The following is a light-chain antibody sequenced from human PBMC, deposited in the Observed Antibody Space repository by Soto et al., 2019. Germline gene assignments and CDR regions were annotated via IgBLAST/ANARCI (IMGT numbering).Light chain of an antibody. CDR2: AAS. J-gene: IGKJ1*01. CDR3: QKYDRAPRT. CDR1: QGINNW. Sequence: DIQMTQSPSSVSASEGDRVTITCRASQGINNWLAWYQQKPGKAPKLLIYAASSLQSGVPSRFSGSGSGTDFTLTISSLQPEDFATYYCQKYDRAPRTFGQGTKVDI. V-gene: IGKV1-12*01.